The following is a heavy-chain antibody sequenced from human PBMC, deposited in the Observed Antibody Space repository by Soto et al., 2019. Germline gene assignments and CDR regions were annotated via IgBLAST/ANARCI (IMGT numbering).Heavy chain of an antibody. D-gene: IGHD4-17*01. V-gene: IGHV3-23*01. Sequence: EVQLLESGGGLVKPGGSLRLSCAASGFAFRTYAMSWVRQAPGKGLEWVSSISGGDAYTFYTDSVKGWFTISRDISKNTLFLQTNSLRDEDTAVYYCAKSAVWDGDYPFDSWGQGTLVTVSS. CDR2: ISGGDAYT. J-gene: IGHJ4*02. CDR1: GFAFRTYA. CDR3: AKSAVWDGDYPFDS.